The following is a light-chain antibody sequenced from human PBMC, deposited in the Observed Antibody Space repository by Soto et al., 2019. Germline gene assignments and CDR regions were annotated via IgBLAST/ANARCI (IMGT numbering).Light chain of an antibody. CDR1: QSVSSW. Sequence: HVTLSPATLSPAVGERITSTSLASQSVSSWLAWYQQKPGNAPKLLIKDASTLMGGVPSRFGCSGSGPELTLTFSSLHPDDVATYSWQQYKSYLYAFGQGTKVDIK. CDR3: QQYKSYLYA. CDR2: DAS. J-gene: IGKJ2*01. V-gene: IGKV1-5*01.